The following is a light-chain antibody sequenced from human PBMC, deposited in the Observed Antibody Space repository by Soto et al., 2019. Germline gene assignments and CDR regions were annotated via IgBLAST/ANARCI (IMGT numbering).Light chain of an antibody. Sequence: DLQMTQSPSTLSASVGDRVTITCRASQDITNYLSWYRQKPGKAPELLIYDASNLETGVPSRFSGSRSGTDFTFTISSLQPEDFATYFCQQYDNLPLTFGGGTKVEIK. J-gene: IGKJ4*01. V-gene: IGKV1-33*01. CDR3: QQYDNLPLT. CDR1: QDITNY. CDR2: DAS.